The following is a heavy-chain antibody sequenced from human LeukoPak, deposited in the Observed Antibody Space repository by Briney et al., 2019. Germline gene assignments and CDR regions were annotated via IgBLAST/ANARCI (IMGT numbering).Heavy chain of an antibody. CDR2: IIPIFGTA. Sequence: ASVKVSCKASGGTFSSYAISWVRQAPGQGLEWMGGIIPIFGTANYAQKFQGRVTITADESTSTAYMELSSLRSEDTAVYYCARDSRIVVVPAAMEWERNYYYYGMDVWGQGTTVAVSS. CDR1: GGTFSSYA. V-gene: IGHV1-69*13. D-gene: IGHD2-2*01. CDR3: ARDSRIVVVPAAMEWERNYYYYGMDV. J-gene: IGHJ6*02.